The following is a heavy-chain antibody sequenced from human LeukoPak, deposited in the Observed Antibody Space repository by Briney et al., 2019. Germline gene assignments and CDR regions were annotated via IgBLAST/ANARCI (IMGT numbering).Heavy chain of an antibody. V-gene: IGHV4-39*07. Sequence: PSETLSLTCTVSGGSISSSSYYWGWIRQPPGKGLEWIGSIYYSGSTYYNPSLKSRVTISVDTSKNQFSLKLSSVTAADTAVYYCARGLGEGYSSSWYHDYWGQGTLVTVSS. CDR3: ARGLGEGYSSSWYHDY. D-gene: IGHD6-13*01. CDR1: GGSISSSSYY. CDR2: IYYSGST. J-gene: IGHJ4*02.